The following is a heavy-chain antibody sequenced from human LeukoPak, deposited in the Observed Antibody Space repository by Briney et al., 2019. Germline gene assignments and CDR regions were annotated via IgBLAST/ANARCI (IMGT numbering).Heavy chain of an antibody. J-gene: IGHJ4*02. CDR2: ILSDGNND. V-gene: IGHV3-30*03. Sequence: GRSLRLSCAASGFTFSSNAIHWVRQAPGKGLEWVAMILSDGNNDYYADSVKGRFTVSRDNAKNSLYLQMDSLRAEDTAMYYCAPICSGITCFQTRFDSWGQGILVTVSS. CDR3: APICSGITCFQTRFDS. D-gene: IGHD2-15*01. CDR1: GFTFSSNA.